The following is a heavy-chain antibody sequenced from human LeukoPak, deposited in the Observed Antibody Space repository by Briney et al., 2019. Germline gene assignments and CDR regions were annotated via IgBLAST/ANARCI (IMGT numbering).Heavy chain of an antibody. D-gene: IGHD3-22*01. CDR2: ISSSGSTI. Sequence: PGGSLRLSCAASGFTFSSYEMNWVRQAPGKGLECVSYISSSGSTIYYADSVKGRFTISRDNAKNSLYLQMNSLRAGDTAVYYCARDPYYYDSSGCFDYWGQGTLVTVSS. V-gene: IGHV3-48*03. CDR3: ARDPYYYDSSGCFDY. J-gene: IGHJ4*02. CDR1: GFTFSSYE.